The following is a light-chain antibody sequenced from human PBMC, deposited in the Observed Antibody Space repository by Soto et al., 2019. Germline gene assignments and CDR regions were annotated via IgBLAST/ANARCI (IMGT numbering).Light chain of an antibody. Sequence: EIGLTQSPGTLSLSPGERLTLSCRASQSVRSNYLAWYQQKPGQAPRLLIFGASSRATGIPDRFRGSGSGTDFTLTISRLEPEDFAVYYCHYYGSSPRTFGQGTKVEIK. V-gene: IGKV3-20*01. J-gene: IGKJ1*01. CDR2: GAS. CDR1: QSVRSNY. CDR3: HYYGSSPRT.